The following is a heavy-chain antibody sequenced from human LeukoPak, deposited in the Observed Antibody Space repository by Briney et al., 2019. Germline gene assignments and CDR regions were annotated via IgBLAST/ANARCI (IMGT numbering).Heavy chain of an antibody. J-gene: IGHJ4*02. Sequence: SETLSLTCXVSGGSISSYYWSWIRQPPGKGLKWIGYIYYSGSTNYNPSLKSRVTISVDTSKNQFSLKLSSVTAADTAVYYCARGALISYSYGPFDYWGQGALVTVSS. CDR1: GGSISSYY. CDR2: IYYSGST. V-gene: IGHV4-59*01. CDR3: ARGALISYSYGPFDY. D-gene: IGHD5-18*01.